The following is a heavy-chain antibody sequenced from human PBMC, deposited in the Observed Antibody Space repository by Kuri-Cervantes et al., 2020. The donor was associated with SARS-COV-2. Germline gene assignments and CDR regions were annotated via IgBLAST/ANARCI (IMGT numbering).Heavy chain of an antibody. CDR1: GFTFSDYY. CDR3: ARRVTFYYYMDV. D-gene: IGHD2/OR15-2a*01. J-gene: IGHJ6*03. Sequence: GGSLRLSCAASGFTFSDYYMSWIRQAPGKGLEWVSYISSSGSTIYYADSVKGRFTISRDNAKNSLYLQMNSLRAEGTAVYYCARRVTFYYYMDVWGKGPRSPSP. CDR2: ISSSGSTI. V-gene: IGHV3-11*04.